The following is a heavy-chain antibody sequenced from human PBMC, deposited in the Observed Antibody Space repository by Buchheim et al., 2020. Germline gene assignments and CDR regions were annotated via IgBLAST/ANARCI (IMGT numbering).Heavy chain of an antibody. Sequence: QVQLQESGPGLVKPSETLSLTCTVSGGSISSYYWSWIRQPPGKGLEWIGYIYYSGSTNYNPSLKSRVTISVDTSKNQFSLKLSSVTAADTALYYCARQNYSDYFNYWGQETL. CDR1: GGSISSYY. D-gene: IGHD4-11*01. V-gene: IGHV4-59*08. CDR2: IYYSGST. CDR3: ARQNYSDYFNY. J-gene: IGHJ4*02.